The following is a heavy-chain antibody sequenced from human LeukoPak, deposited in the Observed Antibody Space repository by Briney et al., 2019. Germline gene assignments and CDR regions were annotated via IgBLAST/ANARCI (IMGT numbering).Heavy chain of an antibody. CDR1: RFTFSSYT. CDR2: ISVSGSII. J-gene: IGHJ4*02. CDR3: AAGSDLEY. Sequence: GGSLRLSCAPSRFTFSSYTMNWVRQAPGKGLEWVSYISVSGSIIYYTDSVKGRFTISRDNAKNSLYLQMNSLRDEDTAVYYCAAGSDLEYWGQGTLVTVSS. D-gene: IGHD2-21*01. V-gene: IGHV3-48*02.